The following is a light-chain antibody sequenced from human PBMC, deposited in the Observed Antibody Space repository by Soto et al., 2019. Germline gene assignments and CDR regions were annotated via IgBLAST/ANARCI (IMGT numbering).Light chain of an antibody. CDR3: QQSYSSPIT. Sequence: DIQMTQSPSSLSASVGDRVTITCRASQSISSSLNWYQQKPGKAPKLLIYAASTLQSGVPSRFSGSGYGTDFTLTISSLQPEDFATYYCQQSYSSPITFGQGTRLEIK. V-gene: IGKV1-39*01. CDR1: QSISSS. CDR2: AAS. J-gene: IGKJ5*01.